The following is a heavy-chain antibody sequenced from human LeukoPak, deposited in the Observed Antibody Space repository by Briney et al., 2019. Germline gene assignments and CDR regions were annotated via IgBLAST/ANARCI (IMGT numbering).Heavy chain of an antibody. J-gene: IGHJ4*02. V-gene: IGHV3-23*01. Sequence: GGSLRLSCAASGFTFSSYAMTWVRQAPGEGLEWVSVISGSGGSTYYGDSVKGRFTISRDNSKNTLYLQMNSLRAEDTAVYYCAISNDFWSGYHDYWGQGTLVTVSS. CDR3: AISNDFWSGYHDY. CDR1: GFTFSSYA. D-gene: IGHD3-3*01. CDR2: ISGSGGST.